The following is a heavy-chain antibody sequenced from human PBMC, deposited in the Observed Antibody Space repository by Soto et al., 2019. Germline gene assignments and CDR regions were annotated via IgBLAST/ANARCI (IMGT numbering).Heavy chain of an antibody. CDR2: IIPIFGTG. J-gene: IGHJ4*02. CDR3: ARDECSGGRCYSDY. V-gene: IGHV1-69*01. CDR1: GGTFSSYG. Sequence: QVQLVQSGAEVKKPGSSVKVSCKASGGTFSSYGFSWVRQGPGQGLEWMGGIIPIFGTGNYAPKLQGRDTITADESRRTTYMELSSLRSEGAAVYYCARDECSGGRCYSDYWGQGTLVNVSS. D-gene: IGHD2-15*01.